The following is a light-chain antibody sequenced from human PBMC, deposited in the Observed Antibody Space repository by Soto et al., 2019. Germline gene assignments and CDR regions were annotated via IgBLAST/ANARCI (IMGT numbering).Light chain of an antibody. CDR2: LSSDGSH. V-gene: IGLV4-69*01. J-gene: IGLJ3*02. CDR1: SGHSNYA. Sequence: QSVLTQSPSASASLGASVKLTCTLSSGHSNYAIAWHQQRPEKGPRYLMKLSSDGSHTKGDGIPDRFSGSSSGAERYLTISSLQSEDEADYYCQTWGAGIRVFGGGTKLTVL. CDR3: QTWGAGIRV.